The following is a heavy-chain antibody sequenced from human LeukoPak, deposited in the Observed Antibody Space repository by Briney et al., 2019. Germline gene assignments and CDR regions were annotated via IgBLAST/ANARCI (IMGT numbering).Heavy chain of an antibody. Sequence: GGSLRLSCAASGFSFDDYAMHWVRQAPGKGLEWVSLINWDGGSTYYADSVKGRFTISRDNSKNSLYLQMNSLRAEDTALYYCAKDRTDSSGLFDYWGQGTLVTVSS. CDR3: AKDRTDSSGLFDY. CDR2: INWDGGST. V-gene: IGHV3-43D*03. CDR1: GFSFDDYA. J-gene: IGHJ4*02. D-gene: IGHD3-22*01.